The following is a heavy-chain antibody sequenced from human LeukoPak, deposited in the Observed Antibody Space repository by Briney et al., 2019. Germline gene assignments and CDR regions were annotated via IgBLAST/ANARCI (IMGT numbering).Heavy chain of an antibody. Sequence: SVKVSCKASGGTFSSYAISWVRQAPGQGLEWMGGIIPIFGTANYAQKFQGRVTITADESTSTAYMELSSLRSVDTAVYYCASTSTPRYCSSTSCYDSYYYYYYGMDVWGQGTTVTVSS. CDR3: ASTSTPRYCSSTSCYDSYYYYYYGMDV. CDR2: IIPIFGTA. D-gene: IGHD2-2*01. CDR1: GGTFSSYA. V-gene: IGHV1-69*13. J-gene: IGHJ6*02.